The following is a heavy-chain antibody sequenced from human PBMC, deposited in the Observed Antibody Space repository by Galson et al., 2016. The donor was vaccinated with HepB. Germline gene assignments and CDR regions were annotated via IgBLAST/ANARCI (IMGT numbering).Heavy chain of an antibody. CDR3: ARFEGSGTYFVDRWTNFVDQ. CDR1: GGSFSAYY. Sequence: LSLTCAVYGGSFSAYYWNWIRQPPGRGLEWIGETNHVGSTKFNPSLESRLTISLDTSKRQFSLKLNSVTAADTAVYYCARFEGSGTYFVDRWTNFVDQWGQGTLVTVSS. D-gene: IGHD3-10*01. J-gene: IGHJ4*02. V-gene: IGHV4-34*01. CDR2: TNHVGST.